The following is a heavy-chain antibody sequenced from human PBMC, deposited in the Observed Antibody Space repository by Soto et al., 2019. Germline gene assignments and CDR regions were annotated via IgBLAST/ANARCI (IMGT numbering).Heavy chain of an antibody. D-gene: IGHD3-3*01. V-gene: IGHV3-33*06. CDR2: IWSDGSNK. J-gene: IGHJ4*02. CDR3: AKEFWSGPFDY. Sequence: QVQLVESGGGVVQPGRSLRLSCAASGFTFSSYGMHWVRQAPGKGLEWVAVIWSDGSNKYYADSVKGRFTISRDNSKNTLYLQVNSLRAEDTDVYYCAKEFWSGPFDYWGQGNLVTVSS. CDR1: GFTFSSYG.